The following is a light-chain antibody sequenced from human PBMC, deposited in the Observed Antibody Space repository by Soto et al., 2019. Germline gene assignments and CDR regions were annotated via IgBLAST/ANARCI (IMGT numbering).Light chain of an antibody. CDR3: QQRTTWPLT. J-gene: IGKJ4*01. CDR1: QRVTTY. V-gene: IGKV3-11*01. Sequence: EIVMTQSPANLSLSPGDRATLSCRASQRVTTYLVWYQQKPGQAPRLLIYDATNRATGIPARFSATGSGTDFTLTISSLEPEDSEVYYCQQRTTWPLTFGGGTKLEIK. CDR2: DAT.